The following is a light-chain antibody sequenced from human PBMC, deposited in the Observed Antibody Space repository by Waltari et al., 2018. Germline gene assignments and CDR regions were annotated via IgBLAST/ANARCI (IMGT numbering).Light chain of an antibody. Sequence: DIQLTQSPSTLSASVGDRVTITCRASQTISGWLAWYQQQPGKAPKLLIFQASNLESGVPSRFSGSVSVTDFTLTISSLQPDDFATYYCQQYNIYSPYTFGQGTRLEI. V-gene: IGKV1-5*03. CDR3: QQYNIYSPYT. J-gene: IGKJ2*01. CDR1: QTISGW. CDR2: QAS.